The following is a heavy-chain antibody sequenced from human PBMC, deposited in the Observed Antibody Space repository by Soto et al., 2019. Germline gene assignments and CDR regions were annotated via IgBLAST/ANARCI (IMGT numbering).Heavy chain of an antibody. V-gene: IGHV4-34*01. Sequence: QVQLQQWGAGLLKPSETLSLTCAVYGGSFSGYYWSWIRQPPGKGLEWIGEINHSGSTNYNPSLKSRVTRSVDTSKNQFSLKVSPVTAADTAVYYCARGRRVVVVAANTTFDPWGQGTLVTVSS. D-gene: IGHD2-15*01. CDR2: INHSGST. J-gene: IGHJ5*02. CDR3: ARGRRVVVVAANTTFDP. CDR1: GGSFSGYY.